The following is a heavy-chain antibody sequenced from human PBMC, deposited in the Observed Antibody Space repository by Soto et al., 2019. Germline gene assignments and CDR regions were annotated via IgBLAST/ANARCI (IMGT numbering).Heavy chain of an antibody. V-gene: IGHV3-30-3*01. J-gene: IGHJ4*02. CDR3: TAPGDTSVLYYFHY. D-gene: IGHD1-26*01. CDR2: ISYAGTNK. Sequence: GGSLRLSCAASGFAFSTYTMHWVRQAPGKGLDWVTVISYAGTNKSYADSVKGRFTVSRDNSRNTLYLQMNSLRPEDTAVYYYTAPGDTSVLYYFHYWGQGTLVTVSS. CDR1: GFAFSTYT.